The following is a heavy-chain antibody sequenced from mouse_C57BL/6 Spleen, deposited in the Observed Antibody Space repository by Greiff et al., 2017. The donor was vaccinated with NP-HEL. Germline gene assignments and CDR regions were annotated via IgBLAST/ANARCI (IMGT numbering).Heavy chain of an antibody. CDR3: ARPVPGGMDY. CDR2: ISSGSSTI. V-gene: IGHV5-17*01. Sequence: EVKLVESGGGLVKPGGSLKLSCAASGFTFSDYGMHWVRQAPEKGLEWVAYISSGSSTIYYADTVKGRFTISRDNAKNTLFLQMTSLRSEDTAMYYCARPVPGGMDYWGQGTSVTVAS. D-gene: IGHD5-1*01. CDR1: GFTFSDYG. J-gene: IGHJ4*01.